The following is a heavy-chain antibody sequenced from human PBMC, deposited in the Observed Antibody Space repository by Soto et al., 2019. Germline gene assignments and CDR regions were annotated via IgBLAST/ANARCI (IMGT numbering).Heavy chain of an antibody. J-gene: IGHJ4*02. CDR2: IDPSDSQT. CDR3: ARQIYDSDTGPNFQYYFDS. D-gene: IGHD3-22*01. V-gene: IGHV5-10-1*01. Sequence: PGESLKISCKGSGYSFAGYWITWVRQKPGKGLEWMGRIDPSDSQTYYSPSFRGHVTISATKSITAVFLQWSSLRASDTAMYYCARQIYDSDTGPNFQYYFDSWGQGTPVTVSS. CDR1: GYSFAGYW.